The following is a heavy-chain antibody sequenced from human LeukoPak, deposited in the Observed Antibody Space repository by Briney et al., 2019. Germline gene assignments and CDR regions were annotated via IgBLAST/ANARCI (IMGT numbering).Heavy chain of an antibody. Sequence: SETLSLTCAVYGGSFSGYYWTWIRQPPGKGLEWIGEINHSGSTSNNPSLKSRVTVSVVTSKNQFSLEMTSVTAADTAVCFCARRGSNHGGDPLWGQGTLVTVSS. J-gene: IGHJ4*02. CDR2: INHSGST. CDR1: GGSFSGYY. CDR3: ARRGSNHGGDPL. D-gene: IGHD2-21*02. V-gene: IGHV4-34*01.